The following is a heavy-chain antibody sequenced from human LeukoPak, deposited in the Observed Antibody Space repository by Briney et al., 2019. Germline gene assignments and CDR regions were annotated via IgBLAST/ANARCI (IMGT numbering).Heavy chain of an antibody. D-gene: IGHD6-13*01. CDR3: AKSSSWYDAFDI. CDR2: ISGSGGST. Sequence: GGSLRLSCAASGFTFSSYAMSWVRQAPGKGLEWVSAISGSGGSTYYADSVKGRFTISRDNSKNTLYLQMNSLRADDTAVYYCAKSSSWYDAFDIWGQGTMVTVSS. CDR1: GFTFSSYA. J-gene: IGHJ3*02. V-gene: IGHV3-23*01.